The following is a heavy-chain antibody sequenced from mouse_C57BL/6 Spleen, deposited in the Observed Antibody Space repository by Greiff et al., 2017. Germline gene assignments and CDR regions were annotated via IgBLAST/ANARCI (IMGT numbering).Heavy chain of an antibody. D-gene: IGHD3-3*01. CDR2: INPSSGYT. CDR3: ARERAFDY. V-gene: IGHV1-7*01. CDR1: GYTFTSYW. J-gene: IGHJ2*01. Sequence: VQGVESGAELAKPGASVKLSCKASGYTFTSYWMHWVKQRPGQGLEWIGYINPSSGYTKYNQKFKGKATLTADNSSSTAYMQLSSLTYEDSAVYYCARERAFDYWGQGTTLTVSS.